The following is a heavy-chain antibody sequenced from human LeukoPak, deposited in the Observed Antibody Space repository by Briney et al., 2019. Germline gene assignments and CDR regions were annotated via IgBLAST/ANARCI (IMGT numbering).Heavy chain of an antibody. J-gene: IGHJ4*02. Sequence: ASVKVSCKASGYTFTSYDINWVRQATGQGLDWMGWMNPNSGNTGYAQKFQGRVTMTRNTSISTAYMELSSLSSGDTAVYYCARVRIRCSGGSCSLYYWGQGTLVTVSS. CDR1: GYTFTSYD. D-gene: IGHD2-15*01. V-gene: IGHV1-8*01. CDR3: ARVRIRCSGGSCSLYY. CDR2: MNPNSGNT.